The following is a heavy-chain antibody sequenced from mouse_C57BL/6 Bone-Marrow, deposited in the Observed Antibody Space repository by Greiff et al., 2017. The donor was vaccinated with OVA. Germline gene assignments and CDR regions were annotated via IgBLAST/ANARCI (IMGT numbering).Heavy chain of an antibody. CDR3: TTLTDYYGSSPYAMDY. J-gene: IGHJ4*01. V-gene: IGHV14-4*01. CDR2: IDPENGDT. CDR1: GFNIKDDY. Sequence: VHVKQSGAELVRPGASVKLSCTASGFNIKDDYMHWVKQRPEQGLEWIGWIDPENGDTEYASKFQGKATITADTSSNTAYLQLSSLTSEDTAVYYCTTLTDYYGSSPYAMDYWGQGTSVTVSS. D-gene: IGHD1-1*01.